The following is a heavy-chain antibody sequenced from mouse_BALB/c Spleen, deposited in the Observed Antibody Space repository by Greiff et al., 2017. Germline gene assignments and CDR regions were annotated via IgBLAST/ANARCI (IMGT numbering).Heavy chain of an antibody. V-gene: IGHV1-69*02. D-gene: IGHD2-3*01. CDR2: IYPSDSYT. CDR1: GYTFTASG. Sequence: QVQLQQPGAELVRPGASVKLSCKASGYTFTASGLNGGKQRPGQGLGWIGNIYPSDSYTNYNQKFKDKATLTVDKSSSTAYMQLSSPTSEDSAVYYCTRSDDGYPWFAYWGQGTLVTVSA. CDR3: TRSDDGYPWFAY. J-gene: IGHJ3*01.